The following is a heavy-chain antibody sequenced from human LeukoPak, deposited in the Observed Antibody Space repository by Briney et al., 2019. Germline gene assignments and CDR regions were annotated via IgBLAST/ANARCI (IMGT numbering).Heavy chain of an antibody. CDR2: ISWNSGSI. CDR3: AKDSGYDLGAVAGVIDY. CDR1: GFTFSSYA. Sequence: SLRLSCAASGFTFSSYAMSGVRQAPGKALECVSGISWNSGSIGYADSVQGRFTISRDNAKSSLYLQMNSLRAEDTALYYCAKDSGYDLGAVAGVIDYWGQGTLVSVSS. D-gene: IGHD5-12*01. V-gene: IGHV3-9*01. J-gene: IGHJ4*02.